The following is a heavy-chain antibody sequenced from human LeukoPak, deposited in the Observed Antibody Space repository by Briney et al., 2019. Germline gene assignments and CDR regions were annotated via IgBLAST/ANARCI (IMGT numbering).Heavy chain of an antibody. V-gene: IGHV3-30*02. CDR1: GFTFSSYG. CDR2: IRYDGSNK. CDR3: AKNACSSTSCSYYYYYYMDV. J-gene: IGHJ6*03. D-gene: IGHD2-2*01. Sequence: GGSLRLSCAASGFTFSSYGMHWVRQAPGKGLEGVAFIRYDGSNKYYADSVKGRFTISRDNSKNTLYLLMNSLRAEDTSVYYCAKNACSSTSCSYYYYYYMDVWGKGNTVTVSS.